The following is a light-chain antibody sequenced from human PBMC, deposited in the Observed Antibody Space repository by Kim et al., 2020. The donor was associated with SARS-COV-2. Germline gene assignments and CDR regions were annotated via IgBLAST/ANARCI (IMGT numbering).Light chain of an antibody. CDR2: GAF. Sequence: SPGERATLSCRASQSITSHLAWYQQKPGQAPRLLIYGAFTRATGIPDRFSGSGSGTEFTLTISSLQSEDFAVYYCQQYNNWPLMTFGQGTRLEIK. V-gene: IGKV3-15*01. J-gene: IGKJ5*01. CDR1: QSITSH. CDR3: QQYNNWPLMT.